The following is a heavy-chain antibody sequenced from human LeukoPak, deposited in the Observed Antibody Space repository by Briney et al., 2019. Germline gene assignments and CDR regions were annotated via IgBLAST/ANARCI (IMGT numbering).Heavy chain of an antibody. CDR1: GGSISSSSYY. V-gene: IGHV4-39*01. Sequence: NTSETLSLTCTVSGGSISSSSYYWGWIRQPPGKGLEWIGNIYYSGSTYYNPSLKSRVIISVDTSKNQFSLKLSSVTAADTAVYYCATQMYYYYYMDVWGKGTTVTVSS. CDR2: IYYSGST. J-gene: IGHJ6*03. CDR3: ATQMYYYYYMDV.